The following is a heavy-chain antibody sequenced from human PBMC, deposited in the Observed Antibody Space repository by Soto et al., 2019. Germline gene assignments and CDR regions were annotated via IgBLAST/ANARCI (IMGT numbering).Heavy chain of an antibody. CDR3: ARHPLYNWFDP. CDR2: IYYSGST. CDR1: GGSISSYY. Sequence: PSETLSLTCTVSGGSISSYYWSWIRQPPGKGLEWIGYIYYSGSTNYNPSLKSRATISVDTSKNQFSLKLSSVTAADTAVYYCARHPLYNWFDPWGQGTLVTVSS. J-gene: IGHJ5*02. V-gene: IGHV4-59*08. D-gene: IGHD3-16*01.